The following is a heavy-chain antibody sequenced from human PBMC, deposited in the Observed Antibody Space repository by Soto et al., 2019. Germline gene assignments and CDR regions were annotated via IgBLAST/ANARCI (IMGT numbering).Heavy chain of an antibody. D-gene: IGHD1-20*01. CDR2: IYYSGST. J-gene: IGHJ4*02. Sequence: SETLSLTCTVSGGSISSYYWSWIRQPPGKGLEWIGYIYYSGSTNYNPSLKSRVTISVDTSKNQFSLKLSSVTAADTAVYYCARADNWNYCDYWGQGTLVTDSS. CDR3: ARADNWNYCDY. V-gene: IGHV4-59*01. CDR1: GGSISSYY.